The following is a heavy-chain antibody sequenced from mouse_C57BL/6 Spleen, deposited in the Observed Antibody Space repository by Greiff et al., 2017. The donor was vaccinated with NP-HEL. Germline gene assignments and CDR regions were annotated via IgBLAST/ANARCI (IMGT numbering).Heavy chain of an antibody. Sequence: VPLQQSGAELVKPGASVKLSCKASGYTFTEYTIHWVKQRSGQGLEWIGWFYPGSGSIKYNEKFKDKATLTADKSSSTVYMELSRLTSEDSAVYFCARNDPLMVTGEGGFDYWGQGTTLTVSS. CDR3: ARNDPLMVTGEGGFDY. CDR2: FYPGSGSI. D-gene: IGHD2-2*01. CDR1: GYTFTEYT. V-gene: IGHV1-62-2*01. J-gene: IGHJ2*01.